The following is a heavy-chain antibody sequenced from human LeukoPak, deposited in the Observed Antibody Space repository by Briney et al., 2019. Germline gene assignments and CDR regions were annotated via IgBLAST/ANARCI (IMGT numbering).Heavy chain of an antibody. D-gene: IGHD3-10*01. V-gene: IGHV4-34*01. J-gene: IGHJ4*02. CDR1: GGSFSGYY. CDR2: INHSGST. Sequence: SETLSLTCAAYGGSFSGYYWSWIRQPPGKGLEWIGEINHSGSTNYNPSLKSRDTISVDTSKNQFSLKLSSVTAADTAVYYCARHGTPLRYGSGNYYKGAPFDYWGQGTLVTVSS. CDR3: ARHGTPLRYGSGNYYKGAPFDY.